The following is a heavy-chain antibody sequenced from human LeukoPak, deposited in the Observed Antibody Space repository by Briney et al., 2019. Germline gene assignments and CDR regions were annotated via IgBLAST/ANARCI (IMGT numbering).Heavy chain of an antibody. D-gene: IGHD3-9*01. V-gene: IGHV3-23*01. J-gene: IGHJ4*02. Sequence: PGRSLRLSCAASGFTFSSYAMSWVRQAPGKGLEWVSAISGSGGSTYYADSVKGRFTISRDNSKNTLYLQMNSLRAEDTAVYYCAKSPEYFPNPNPGFDYWGQGTLVTVSS. CDR3: AKSPEYFPNPNPGFDY. CDR1: GFTFSSYA. CDR2: ISGSGGST.